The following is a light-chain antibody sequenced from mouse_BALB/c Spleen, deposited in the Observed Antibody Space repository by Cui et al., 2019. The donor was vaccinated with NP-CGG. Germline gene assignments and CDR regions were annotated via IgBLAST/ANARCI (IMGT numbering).Light chain of an antibody. CDR1: TGAVTTSNN. V-gene: IGLV1*01. J-gene: IGLJ1*01. CDR3: ALWYSNHWV. CDR2: GTK. Sequence: QAVVTQETALTTSPGETVTLTCRSSTGAVTTSNNANWVQEKPDHLFTGLIGGTKTRAPGVPARFSGSLIGDKAALTITGAQTEDEAIYFCALWYSNHWVFGGGTKLTVL.